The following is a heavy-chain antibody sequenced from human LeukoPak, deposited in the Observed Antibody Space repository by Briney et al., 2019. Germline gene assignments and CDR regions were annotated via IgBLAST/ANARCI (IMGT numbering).Heavy chain of an antibody. D-gene: IGHD5-18*01. CDR2: IKQDGSEK. CDR3: AREGDTTMVTQYYYYYMDV. J-gene: IGHJ6*03. CDR1: GFTFSSYW. V-gene: IGHV3-7*01. Sequence: GGSLRLSCAASGFTFSSYWMSWVRQAPGKGLEWVANIKQDGSEKYYVDSVKGRFTISRDNAKNSLYLQMNSLRVEDTAVYYCAREGDTTMVTQYYYYYMDVWGKGTTVTVSS.